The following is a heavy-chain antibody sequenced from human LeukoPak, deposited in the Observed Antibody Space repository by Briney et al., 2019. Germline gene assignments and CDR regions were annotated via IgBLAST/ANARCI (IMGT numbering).Heavy chain of an antibody. D-gene: IGHD6-19*01. CDR3: AIQWLAPTADY. CDR1: GFTVSSNY. Sequence: GGSLRLSCAASGFTVSSNYMSWVRQAPGKGLEWVSVIYSGGSTYYADSVKGRFTISRDNSKNTLHLQMNSLRAEDTAVYYCAIQWLAPTADYWGQGTLVTVSS. CDR2: IYSGGST. J-gene: IGHJ4*02. V-gene: IGHV3-66*01.